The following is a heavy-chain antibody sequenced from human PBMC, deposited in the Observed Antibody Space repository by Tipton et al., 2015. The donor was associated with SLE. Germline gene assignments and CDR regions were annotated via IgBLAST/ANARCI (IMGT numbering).Heavy chain of an antibody. V-gene: IGHV4-34*01. D-gene: IGHD1-26*01. J-gene: IGHJ4*02. Sequence: GLVKPSETLSLTCAVYGGSFSGYYWSWIRQPPGKGLEWIGEIDHSGSPNYNPSLKSRVTISLDTSNTQFSLKLTSVTAADTAVYYCARGVLGGSYPYWGQGTLVTVSS. CDR2: IDHSGSP. CDR1: GGSFSGYY. CDR3: ARGVLGGSYPY.